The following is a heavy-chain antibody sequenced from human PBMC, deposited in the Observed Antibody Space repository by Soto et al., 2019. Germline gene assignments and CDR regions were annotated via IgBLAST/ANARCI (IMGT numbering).Heavy chain of an antibody. CDR2: ISSSSSYI. CDR1: GFTFSSYS. V-gene: IGHV3-21*01. J-gene: IGHJ6*02. CDR3: ARDTRGSGSYQTLSAYYYYRMDV. Sequence: PGGSLRLSCAASGFTFSSYSMNWVRQAPGKGLEWVSFISSSSSYIYYADSVKCRFTISRDNAKNSLYLQMNSLRDEDTAVYYCARDTRGSGSYQTLSAYYYYRMDVWGQGTTATASS. D-gene: IGHD3-10*01.